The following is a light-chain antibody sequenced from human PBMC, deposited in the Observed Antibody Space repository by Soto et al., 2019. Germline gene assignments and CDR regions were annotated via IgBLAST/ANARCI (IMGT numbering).Light chain of an antibody. Sequence: QSVLTQPPSASGTPGQRVTISCSGSSSNIGSNTVNWYQQLPGTTPKLLIYSNNQRPSVVPDRFSGSKSGTSASLAISGLQSEDEDDYYCAAWDDSLNGVVFGGGTKLTVL. CDR3: AAWDDSLNGVV. V-gene: IGLV1-44*01. CDR2: SNN. J-gene: IGLJ2*01. CDR1: SSNIGSNT.